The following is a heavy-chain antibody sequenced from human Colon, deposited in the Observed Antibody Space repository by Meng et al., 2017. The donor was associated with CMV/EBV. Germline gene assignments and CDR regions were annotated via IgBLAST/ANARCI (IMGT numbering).Heavy chain of an antibody. CDR2: ISSSSSYI. Sequence: GGSLRLSCAASGFTFSIYSMNWVRQAPGKGLEWVSSISSSSSYIYYADSVKGRFTVSRDNAKSSLYLQMNDLQVDDTAVYYCARGLGTPTWGQGTLVTVSS. V-gene: IGHV3-21*01. D-gene: IGHD1-14*01. CDR3: ARGLGTPT. CDR1: GFTFSIYS. J-gene: IGHJ5*02.